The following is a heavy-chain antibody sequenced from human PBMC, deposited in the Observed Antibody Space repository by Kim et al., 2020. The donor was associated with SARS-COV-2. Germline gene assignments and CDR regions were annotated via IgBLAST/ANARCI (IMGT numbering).Heavy chain of an antibody. J-gene: IGHJ4*02. D-gene: IGHD5-18*01. CDR1: GFTFSSYW. CDR2: IKQDAREK. V-gene: IGHV3-7*01. CDR3: ARDGVQLRLRDFDY. Sequence: GGSLRLSCEASGFTFSSYWMSWVRQAPGKGLEWVANIKQDAREKYYVDSVRGRFTISRDNAKNSLYLQMNSLRGEDTAVYYCARDGVQLRLRDFDYWGQGTLVIVSS.